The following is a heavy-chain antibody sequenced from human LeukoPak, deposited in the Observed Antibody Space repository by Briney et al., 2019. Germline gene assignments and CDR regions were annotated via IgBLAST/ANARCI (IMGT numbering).Heavy chain of an antibody. CDR2: IYSGGNT. CDR3: ARDRTAVAGGMDV. D-gene: IGHD6-19*01. Sequence: GESLRLSCAASGFNVSRNYMSWVRQAAGKGVEGFSVIYSGGNTYYADSVKGPFTISRDNSKHTLYLQITTLRAEDTAVYYCARDRTAVAGGMDVWGKGTPVTISS. J-gene: IGHJ6*04. CDR1: GFNVSRNY. V-gene: IGHV3-53*01.